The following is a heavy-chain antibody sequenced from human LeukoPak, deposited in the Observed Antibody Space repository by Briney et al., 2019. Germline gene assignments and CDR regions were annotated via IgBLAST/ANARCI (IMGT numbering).Heavy chain of an antibody. D-gene: IGHD1-1*01. J-gene: IGHJ4*02. CDR2: IYYSGST. Sequence: SETLSLTCTVSGCSISSSSYYWGWIRQPPGKGLEWIGSIYYSGSTYYNPSLKSRVTISVDTSKNQFSLKLSSVTAADTAVYYCARLRMELDYWGQGTLVTVSS. CDR1: GCSISSSSYY. CDR3: ARLRMELDY. V-gene: IGHV4-39*01.